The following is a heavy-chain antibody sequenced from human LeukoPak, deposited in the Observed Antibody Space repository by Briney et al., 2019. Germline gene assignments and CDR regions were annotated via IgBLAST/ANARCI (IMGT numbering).Heavy chain of an antibody. CDR1: GFTFSSYA. Sequence: GGSLRLSCAASGFTFSSYAMSWVRQAPGKGLEWVSAISGSDGSTYYADSVEGRFTISRDNSKNTLYLQMNSLRAEDTAVYYCAKDLYGYVSNWFDPWGQGTLVTVSS. CDR3: AKDLYGYVSNWFDP. D-gene: IGHD5-12*01. J-gene: IGHJ5*02. V-gene: IGHV3-23*01. CDR2: ISGSDGST.